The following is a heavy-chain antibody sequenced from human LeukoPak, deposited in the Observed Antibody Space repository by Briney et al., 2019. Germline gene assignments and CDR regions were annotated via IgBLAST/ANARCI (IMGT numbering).Heavy chain of an antibody. CDR2: ISAYNGNK. CDR1: GYTFTSYG. Sequence: ASVTLSCKASGYTFTSYGISWVRKGPGQGLEWMGWISAYNGNKNFEQKLQARDTMTTDTSTSTAYMELRSLRSDDTAVYYCARDQFNRITMVRGVKNDAFDIWGQGTMVTVSS. CDR3: ARDQFNRITMVRGVKNDAFDI. D-gene: IGHD3-10*01. J-gene: IGHJ3*02. V-gene: IGHV1-18*01.